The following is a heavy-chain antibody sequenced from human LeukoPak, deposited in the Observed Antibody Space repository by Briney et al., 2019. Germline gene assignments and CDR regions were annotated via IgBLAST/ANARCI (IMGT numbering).Heavy chain of an antibody. J-gene: IGHJ4*02. CDR3: ASRYNGSSIDY. D-gene: IGHD6-6*01. V-gene: IGHV4-4*02. CDR1: GVSISSSNW. Sequence: SETLSLTCTVSGVSISSSNWWSWVRQPPGKGLEWIGEIYHSGSTNYNPSLKSRVTISVDKSKNQFSLKLSSVTAADTAVYYCASRYNGSSIDYWGQGTLVTVSS. CDR2: IYHSGST.